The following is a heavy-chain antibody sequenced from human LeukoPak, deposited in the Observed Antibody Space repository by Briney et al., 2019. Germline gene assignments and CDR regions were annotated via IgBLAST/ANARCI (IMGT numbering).Heavy chain of an antibody. D-gene: IGHD2-2*01. CDR1: GFTFSNAW. CDR2: IKSKTDGGTT. CDR3: TTVGVVVPAAMFDY. Sequence: PGGSLRLSCAASGFTFSNAWMSWVRQAPGKGPEWGGRIKSKTDGGTTDYAARVISRFTISRDDSKNTLYLQMNSLKTEDTAVYYCTTVGVVVPAAMFDYWGQGTLVTVSS. J-gene: IGHJ4*02. V-gene: IGHV3-15*01.